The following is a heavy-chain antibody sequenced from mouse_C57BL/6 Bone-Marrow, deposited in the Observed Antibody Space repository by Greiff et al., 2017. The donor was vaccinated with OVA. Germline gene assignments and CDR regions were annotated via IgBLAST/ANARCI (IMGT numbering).Heavy chain of an antibody. J-gene: IGHJ3*01. CDR2: IYPSAGST. Sequence: QVQLQQSGPELVKPGASVKLSCKASGYTFTSYAINWVKQRPGQGLEWIGWIYPSAGSTKYNEKFKGKATLTVDTSSSTAYMELHSLTSEDSAVYFCARGGWLLRAWFAYWGQGTLVTVSA. V-gene: IGHV1-85*01. CDR1: GYTFTSYA. CDR3: ARGGWLLRAWFAY. D-gene: IGHD2-3*01.